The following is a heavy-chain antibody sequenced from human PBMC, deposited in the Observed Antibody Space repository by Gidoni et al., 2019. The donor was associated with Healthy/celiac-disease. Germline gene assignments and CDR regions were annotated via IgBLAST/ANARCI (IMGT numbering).Heavy chain of an antibody. CDR1: GFTFSNAW. Sequence: EVQLVESGGGLVKPGGSLRLSCAAPGFTFSNAWMSWVRQAPGKGLEWVGRIKSKTDGGTTDYAAPVKGRFTISRDDSKNTLYLQMNSLKTEDTAVYYCSGEGTSPLYYYGMDVWGQGTTVTVSS. CDR3: SGEGTSPLYYYGMDV. D-gene: IGHD2-2*01. V-gene: IGHV3-15*01. CDR2: IKSKTDGGTT. J-gene: IGHJ6*02.